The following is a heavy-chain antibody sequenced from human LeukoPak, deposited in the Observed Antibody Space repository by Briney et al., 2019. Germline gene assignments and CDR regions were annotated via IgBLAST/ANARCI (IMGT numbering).Heavy chain of an antibody. J-gene: IGHJ4*02. V-gene: IGHV4-59*13. CDR3: ARAAGGPYQLLYDY. CDR1: GGSISSYY. CDR2: IYYSGST. Sequence: SETLSLTCTVSGGSISSYYWSWIRQPPGKGLEWIGYIYYSGSTNYNPSLKSRVTISVDTSKNQFSLKLISVTAADTAVYYCARAAGGPYQLLYDYWGQGTLVTVSS. D-gene: IGHD2-2*02.